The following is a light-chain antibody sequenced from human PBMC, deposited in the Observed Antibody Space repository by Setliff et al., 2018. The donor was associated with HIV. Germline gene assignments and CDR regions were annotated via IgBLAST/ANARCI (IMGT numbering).Light chain of an antibody. Sequence: QSALTQPRSVSGSPGQSVTISCTGTTSDVGEYNYVFWYQHHPGKAPKLMIYDVNKRPSGVPGRFSASKFGNTASLIISGLQAEDEADYYCCSYAGSDTYVFGTGTKV. J-gene: IGLJ1*01. CDR2: DVN. CDR3: CSYAGSDTYV. CDR1: TSDVGEYNY. V-gene: IGLV2-11*02.